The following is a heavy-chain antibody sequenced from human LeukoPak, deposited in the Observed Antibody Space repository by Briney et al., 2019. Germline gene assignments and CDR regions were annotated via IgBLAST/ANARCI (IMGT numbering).Heavy chain of an antibody. V-gene: IGHV4-59*01. CDR2: IYYSGST. CDR3: ARERGGYFDY. CDR1: GGSISSYY. Sequence: PSETLSLTCTVSGGSISSYYWSWIRQPPGKGLEWIGYIYYSGSTNYNPSLKSRVTISVDTSKNQFSLKLSSVTAADTAVYYCARERGGYFDYWGQGTLVTVSP. D-gene: IGHD2-15*01. J-gene: IGHJ4*02.